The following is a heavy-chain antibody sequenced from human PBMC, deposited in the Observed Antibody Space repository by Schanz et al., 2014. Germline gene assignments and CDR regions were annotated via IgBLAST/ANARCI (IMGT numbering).Heavy chain of an antibody. D-gene: IGHD6-13*01. Sequence: GQLAESGGGLVQPGGSLRLSCAASGFTFSDYYMSWIRQAPGKGLEWVSYISGTTTYTNYADSVKGRFTISRDNAKNSLYLQMNSLRAEDTAVYYCAREQIMAAAGLVDYWGHGTLVTGSS. V-gene: IGHV3-11*05. CDR2: ISGTTTYT. J-gene: IGHJ4*01. CDR3: AREQIMAAAGLVDY. CDR1: GFTFSDYY.